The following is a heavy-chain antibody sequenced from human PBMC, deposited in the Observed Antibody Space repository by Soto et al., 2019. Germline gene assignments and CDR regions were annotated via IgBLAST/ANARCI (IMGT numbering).Heavy chain of an antibody. CDR3: ATYGSGTYKPTTFDY. V-gene: IGHV4-31*03. Sequence: QVQLQESGPGLVKPSQTLSLTCTVSGGSISSGGYYWSWIRQQPGKGLECIGYIYYSGSTYYNPSLKSRVTISVDTSKNQFSRKLSSVTAADTAVYYCATYGSGTYKPTTFDYWGQGTLVTVSS. D-gene: IGHD3-10*01. J-gene: IGHJ4*02. CDR2: IYYSGST. CDR1: GGSISSGGYY.